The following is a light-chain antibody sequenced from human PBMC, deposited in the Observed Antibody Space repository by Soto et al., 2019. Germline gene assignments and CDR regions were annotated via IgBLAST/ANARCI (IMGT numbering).Light chain of an antibody. J-gene: IGKJ4*01. Sequence: DIQMTQSPSSLSASVGDRVTITCQASQDISKYLTWYQQKPGKAPKLLIYDASILETGVPSRLSGSGSGTDFSFTISSLQPEDIATYHCQQYDNVPFTFGGGTKVEIK. CDR2: DAS. CDR1: QDISKY. CDR3: QQYDNVPFT. V-gene: IGKV1-33*01.